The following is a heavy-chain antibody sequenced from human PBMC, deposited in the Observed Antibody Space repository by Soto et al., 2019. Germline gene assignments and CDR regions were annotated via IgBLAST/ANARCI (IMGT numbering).Heavy chain of an antibody. CDR1: GGSISSYY. Sequence: SETLSLTCTVSGGSISSYYWSWIRQPPGKGLEWIGYIYYSGSTNYNPSLKSRVTISVDTSKNQFSLKLSSVTAADTAVYYCARAIDPFTNWFDPWGQGTLVTVSS. V-gene: IGHV4-59*01. D-gene: IGHD3-22*01. CDR3: ARAIDPFTNWFDP. J-gene: IGHJ5*02. CDR2: IYYSGST.